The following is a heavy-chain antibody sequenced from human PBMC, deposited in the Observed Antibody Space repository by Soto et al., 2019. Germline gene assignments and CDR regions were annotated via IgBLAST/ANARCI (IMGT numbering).Heavy chain of an antibody. V-gene: IGHV3-30*18. CDR3: AKGLGWRVLGDAFDI. Sequence: VGSLRPSCAASGITFGRYGMQWVRQAPGKGLGWVAVISYDGTNKYYGDSVKGRFSISRNNSKNTLYRQMNSLRAEDPGAYDRAKGLGWRVLGDAFDIWGQGTMVTVSS. D-gene: IGHD3-16*01. J-gene: IGHJ3*02. CDR2: ISYDGTNK. CDR1: GITFGRYG.